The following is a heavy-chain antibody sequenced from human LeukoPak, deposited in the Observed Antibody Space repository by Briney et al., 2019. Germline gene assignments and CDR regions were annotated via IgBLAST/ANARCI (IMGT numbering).Heavy chain of an antibody. CDR2: INPNSGDV. V-gene: IGHV1-2*06. CDR3: ARDRAEYGGNSLGY. Sequence: ASVKVSCKASRNTFTGYYMHWVRQAPGQGLEWMGRINPNSGDVNYAQKFQGRVTMTRDTSISTAYMELSRLRSDDTAVYYCARDRAEYGGNSLGYWGQGTLVTVSS. CDR1: RNTFTGYY. J-gene: IGHJ4*02. D-gene: IGHD4-23*01.